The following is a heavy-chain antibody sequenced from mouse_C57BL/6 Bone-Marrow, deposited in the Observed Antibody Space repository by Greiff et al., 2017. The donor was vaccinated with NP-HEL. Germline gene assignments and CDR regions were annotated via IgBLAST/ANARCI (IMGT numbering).Heavy chain of an antibody. D-gene: IGHD3-2*02. CDR1: GYTFTSYW. CDR2: INPSSGYT. V-gene: IGHV1-7*01. Sequence: LVESGAELAKPGASVKLSCKASGYTFTSYWMHWVKQRPGQGLEWIGYINPSSGYTKYNQKFKDKATLTADKSSSTAYMQLSSLTYGDSAVYYCASGGDSSGYRYYFDYWGQGTTLTVSS. J-gene: IGHJ2*01. CDR3: ASGGDSSGYRYYFDY.